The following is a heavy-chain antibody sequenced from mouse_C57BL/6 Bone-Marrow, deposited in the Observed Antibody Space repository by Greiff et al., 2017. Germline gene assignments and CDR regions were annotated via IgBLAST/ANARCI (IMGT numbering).Heavy chain of an antibody. J-gene: IGHJ1*03. Sequence: EVHLVESGGGLVKPGGSLKLSCAASGFTFSSYTMSWVRQTPEKRLQWVAAISGGGGNTYYPASVKGRFTISRDNDKNILYLQMSSLRSEDTVLYYCSRQVTTVLATKYFDVWGTGTTVTVSS. CDR1: GFTFSSYT. CDR2: ISGGGGNT. D-gene: IGHD1-1*01. V-gene: IGHV5-9*01. CDR3: SRQVTTVLATKYFDV.